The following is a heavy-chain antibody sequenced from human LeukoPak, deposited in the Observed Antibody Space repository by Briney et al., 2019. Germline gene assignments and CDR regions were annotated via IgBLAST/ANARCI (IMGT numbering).Heavy chain of an antibody. CDR2: IWYDGSNK. D-gene: IGHD1-26*01. V-gene: IGHV3-33*01. J-gene: IGHJ4*02. CDR3: ARVHWASGRALDY. Sequence: GRSLRLSCAASGFTFSSFGMHWVRQAPGKGLEWVAVIWYDGSNKYYADSVKGRFTISRDNSKNTLYLQMNSLRVEDRAVYYCARVHWASGRALDYWGEGTLVTVSS. CDR1: GFTFSSFG.